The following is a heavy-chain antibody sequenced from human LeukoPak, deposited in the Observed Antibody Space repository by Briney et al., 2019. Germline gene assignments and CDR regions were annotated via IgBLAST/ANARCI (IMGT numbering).Heavy chain of an antibody. D-gene: IGHD3-22*01. V-gene: IGHV3-53*01. CDR3: ASRNYFDSSGQTPIDY. CDR1: GFTVSSNY. J-gene: IGHJ4*02. CDR2: IYSGGST. Sequence: GGSLRLSCAASGFTVSSNYMSWVRQAPGKGLEWVSVIYSGGSTYYADSVQGRSTISRDSSKNTLYLQMNSLRAEDTAVYYCASRNYFDSSGQTPIDYWGQGTLVTVSS.